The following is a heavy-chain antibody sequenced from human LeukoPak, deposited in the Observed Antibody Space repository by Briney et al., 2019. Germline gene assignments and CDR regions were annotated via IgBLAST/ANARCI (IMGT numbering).Heavy chain of an antibody. J-gene: IGHJ4*02. D-gene: IGHD2-15*01. Sequence: SETLSLTCTVSGGSISSGDYYWRWIRQPPGKGLEWIGYINYSGRTYYNPSLKSRVTISVDTSKNQFSLNLSSVTAADTAVYFCARTKLGFCSGGSCYRYFDNWGQGTLVTVSS. CDR2: INYSGRT. CDR3: ARTKLGFCSGGSCYRYFDN. CDR1: GGSISSGDYY. V-gene: IGHV4-30-4*01.